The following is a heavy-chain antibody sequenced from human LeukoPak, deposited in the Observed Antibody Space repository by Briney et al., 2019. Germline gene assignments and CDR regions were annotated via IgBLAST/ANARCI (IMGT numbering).Heavy chain of an antibody. Sequence: PSETLSLTCTVSGGSISSGGYYWSWIHQHPGKGLEWIGYIYYSGSTYYNPSLKSRVTISVDTSKNQFSLKLSSVTAADTAVYYCARVEVGYNPFYFDYWGQGTLVTVSS. D-gene: IGHD1-14*01. CDR1: GGSISSGGYY. J-gene: IGHJ4*02. CDR2: IYYSGST. CDR3: ARVEVGYNPFYFDY. V-gene: IGHV4-31*03.